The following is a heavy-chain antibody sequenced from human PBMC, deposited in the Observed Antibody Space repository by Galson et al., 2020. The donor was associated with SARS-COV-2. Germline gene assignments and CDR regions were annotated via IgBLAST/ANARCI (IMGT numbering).Heavy chain of an antibody. CDR1: GGSISSYY. J-gene: IGHJ6*03. V-gene: IGHV4-59*01. CDR2: IYYSGST. CDR3: AREERGYSYDFYYYYYYMDV. D-gene: IGHD5-18*01. Sequence: SETLSLTCTVSGGSISSYYWSWIRQPPGKGLEWIWYIYYSGSTNYNPSLKSRVTISVDTSKNQFSLKLSSVTAADTAVYYCAREERGYSYDFYYYYYYMDVWGKGTTVTVSS.